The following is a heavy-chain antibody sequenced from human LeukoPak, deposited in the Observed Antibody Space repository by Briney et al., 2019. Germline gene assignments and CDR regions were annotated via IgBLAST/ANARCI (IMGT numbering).Heavy chain of an antibody. D-gene: IGHD6-19*01. V-gene: IGHV3-9*01. CDR3: AKDGGHTSVLYYFEC. CDR1: GFTFSSYA. Sequence: GGSLRLSCAASGFTFSSYAMHWVRQVPGKGLEWVSGISWNSDSMRYADSVKGRFTVSRDNAKNSLYLQMNSLRTEDTAFYYCAKDGGHTSVLYYFECWGQGTLVTVSS. J-gene: IGHJ4*02. CDR2: ISWNSDSM.